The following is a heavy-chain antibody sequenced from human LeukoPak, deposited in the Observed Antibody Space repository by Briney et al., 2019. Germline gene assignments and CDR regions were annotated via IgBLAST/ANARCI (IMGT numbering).Heavy chain of an antibody. Sequence: SETLSLTCAVSGYSISSGYYWDWIRQPPGKGLEWIGSMSHNRGTYYNPSLKSRVTISIDTSKNQSSLRLSSVTAADTAVYYCAGGYGSGSYGDYWGQGTLVTVSS. D-gene: IGHD3-10*01. CDR3: AGGYGSGSYGDY. J-gene: IGHJ4*02. CDR2: MSHNRGT. V-gene: IGHV4-38-2*01. CDR1: GYSISSGYY.